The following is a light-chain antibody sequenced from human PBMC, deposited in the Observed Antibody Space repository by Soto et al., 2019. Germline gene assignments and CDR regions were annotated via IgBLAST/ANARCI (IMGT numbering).Light chain of an antibody. V-gene: IGKV3-15*01. CDR1: HRVSSY. CDR3: QQYNNWPLT. CDR2: ATS. J-gene: IGKJ4*01. Sequence: IVLTQSPATLSFSSGERATLSRRASHRVSSYLAWYQQKPGQAPRLLIFATSTRATGIPARFSGSGSGTEFTLTISSLQSEDFAVYYCQQYNNWPLTFGGGTKVDI.